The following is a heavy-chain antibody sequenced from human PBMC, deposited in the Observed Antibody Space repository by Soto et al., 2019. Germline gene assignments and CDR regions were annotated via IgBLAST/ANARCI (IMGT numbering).Heavy chain of an antibody. CDR3: ARDSPSVRFLEWLLGPRKYYGMDV. CDR2: IYYSGST. CDR1: GGSISSGDYY. Sequence: SETVSLTCTVSGGSISSGDYYWSWIRQPPGKGLEWIGYIYYSGSTYYNPSLKSRVTISVDTSKNQFSLKLSSVTAADTAVYYCARDSPSVRFLEWLLGPRKYYGMDVWGQGTTVTVSS. V-gene: IGHV4-30-4*01. J-gene: IGHJ6*02. D-gene: IGHD3-3*01.